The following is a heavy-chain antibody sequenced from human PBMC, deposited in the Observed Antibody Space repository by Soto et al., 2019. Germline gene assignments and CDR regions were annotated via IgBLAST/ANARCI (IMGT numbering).Heavy chain of an antibody. CDR1: GYTLTELS. CDR2: FDPEDGET. D-gene: IGHD4-17*01. Sequence: ASVKVSCKVSGYTLTELSMHWVRQAPGKGLEWMGGFDPEDGETIYAQKFQGRVTMTEDTSTDTAYMELSSLRSEDTAVYYCATDLGGDYPYHHWGQGTLVTVSS. J-gene: IGHJ4*02. CDR3: ATDLGGDYPYHH. V-gene: IGHV1-24*01.